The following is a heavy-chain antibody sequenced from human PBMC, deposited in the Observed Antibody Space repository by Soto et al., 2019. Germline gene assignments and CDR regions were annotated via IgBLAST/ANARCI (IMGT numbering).Heavy chain of an antibody. CDR2: MYYTGVT. CDR1: GGSVRRGNHF. Sequence: SETLSLTCSVSGGSVRRGNHFWNWIRQPPGRGLEWLGYMYYTGVTNYNPSLKSRVSMSVDTSKDQFSLNLTSLTAADTAVYYCARGAAPLDYYGLDVWGQGTTVTVSS. D-gene: IGHD6-25*01. CDR3: ARGAAPLDYYGLDV. V-gene: IGHV4-61*01. J-gene: IGHJ6*02.